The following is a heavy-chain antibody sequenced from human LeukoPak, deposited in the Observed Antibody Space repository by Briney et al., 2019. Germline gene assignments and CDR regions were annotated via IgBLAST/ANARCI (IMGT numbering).Heavy chain of an antibody. V-gene: IGHV4-39*07. CDR3: ARSSEGRYYYDSSGFSYYYNYMDV. CDR2: IYTSEST. CDR1: GGSISSSSYY. D-gene: IGHD3-22*01. J-gene: IGHJ6*03. Sequence: KPSETQSLTCTVSGGSISSSSYYWGWIRQPPAKGLEWIGRIYTSESTNYNPSLKSRVPISVDTSKNQFSLKLSSVTAADAAVYYCARSSEGRYYYDSSGFSYYYNYMDVWGKGTTVTISS.